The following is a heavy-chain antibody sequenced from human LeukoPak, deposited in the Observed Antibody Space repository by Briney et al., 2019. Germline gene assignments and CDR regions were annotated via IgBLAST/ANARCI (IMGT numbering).Heavy chain of an antibody. V-gene: IGHV5-51*01. J-gene: IGHJ4*02. Sequence: GESLKISCKGSGYTYNSYWIGWVRQMPGKGLEWIGIIYPIESKTKYSQSFEGQVTISADKSINTAYLQWTNLKASDTAMYFCATRDGYNLLSWGQGTLVTVSS. D-gene: IGHD5-24*01. CDR2: IYPIESKT. CDR1: GYTYNSYW. CDR3: ATRDGYNLLS.